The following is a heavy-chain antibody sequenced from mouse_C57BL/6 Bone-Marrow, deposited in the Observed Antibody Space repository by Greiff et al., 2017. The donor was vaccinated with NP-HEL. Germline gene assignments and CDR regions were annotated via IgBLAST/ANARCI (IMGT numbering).Heavy chain of an antibody. CDR2: IRNKANGYTT. CDR1: GFTFTDYY. CDR3: ARWRQRGYAMDY. D-gene: IGHD3-2*01. Sequence: EVMLVESGGGLVQPGGSLSLSCAASGFTFTDYYMSWVRQPPGKALEWLGFIRNKANGYTTEHSASVKGRFTISRDNSQVILYLQMNSLGAEDRDTYSYARWRQRGYAMDYWGQGTSVTVSS. J-gene: IGHJ4*01. V-gene: IGHV7-3*01.